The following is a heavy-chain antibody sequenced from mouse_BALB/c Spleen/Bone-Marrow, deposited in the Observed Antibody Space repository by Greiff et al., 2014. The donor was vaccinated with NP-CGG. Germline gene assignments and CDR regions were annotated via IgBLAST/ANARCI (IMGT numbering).Heavy chain of an antibody. CDR2: IGDGGSYT. V-gene: IGHV5-4*02. CDR3: ARIYYDYDGGVYYYAMDY. D-gene: IGHD2-4*01. J-gene: IGHJ4*01. CDR1: GFTFSDYY. Sequence: EVQRVESGGGLVKPGGSLKLSCAASGFTFSDYYMYWVRQTPEKRLEWVATIGDGGSYTYYPDSVKGRFTISRDNAKNNLYLQMSSLKSEDTAMYYCARIYYDYDGGVYYYAMDYWGQGTSVTVSS.